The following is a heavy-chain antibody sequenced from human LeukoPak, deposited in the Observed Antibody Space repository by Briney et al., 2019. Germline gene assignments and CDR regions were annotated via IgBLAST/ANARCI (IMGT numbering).Heavy chain of an antibody. V-gene: IGHV3-23*01. CDR2: ISGSGRST. J-gene: IGHJ4*02. CDR3: AKGGFNGNYNPHFDY. CDR1: GFTFSSYA. D-gene: IGHD1-7*01. Sequence: PGGSLRLSCGASGFTFSSYAMSWVRQAPGKGLEWVSAISGSGRSTYHAGSVKGRFSISRDNSKNTMYLQMNSLRAEETAVYYCAKGGFNGNYNPHFDYWGQGTLVTVSS.